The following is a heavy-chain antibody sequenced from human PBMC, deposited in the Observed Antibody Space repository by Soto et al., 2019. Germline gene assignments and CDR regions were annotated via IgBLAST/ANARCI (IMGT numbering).Heavy chain of an antibody. CDR3: ARAPLRGRSSPISYYYYYYMDV. Sequence: ASVKVSCKASGYTFTSYGISWVRQAPGQGLEWMGWISAYNGNTNYAQKLQGRVTMTTDTSTSTAYMELRSLRSDDTAVYYCARAPLRGRSSPISYYYYYYMDVWGKGTTVTVSS. CDR1: GYTFTSYG. D-gene: IGHD3-3*01. J-gene: IGHJ6*03. V-gene: IGHV1-18*01. CDR2: ISAYNGNT.